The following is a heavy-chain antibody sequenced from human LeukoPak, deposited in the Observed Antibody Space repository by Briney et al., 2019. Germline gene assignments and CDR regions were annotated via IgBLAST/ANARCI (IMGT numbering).Heavy chain of an antibody. J-gene: IGHJ6*02. D-gene: IGHD6-13*01. Sequence: ASETLSLTCAVYGGSFSGYYWSWIRQPPGKGLEWIGEINHSGSTNYNPSLKSRVTISVDTSKNQFSLKLSSVTAADTAVYYCATLQGYSRQTFYYYYYGMDVWGQGTTVTVSS. CDR3: ATLQGYSRQTFYYYYYGMDV. V-gene: IGHV4-34*01. CDR2: INHSGST. CDR1: GGSFSGYY.